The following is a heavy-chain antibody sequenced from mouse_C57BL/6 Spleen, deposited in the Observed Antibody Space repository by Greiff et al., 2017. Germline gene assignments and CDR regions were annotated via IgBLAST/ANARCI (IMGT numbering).Heavy chain of an antibody. D-gene: IGHD2-3*01. CDR1: GYTFTDYY. CDR3: ARVVGYYVDYFDY. V-gene: IGHV1-75*01. Sequence: VQLQQSGPELVKPGASVKISCKASGYTFTDYYINWVKQRPGQGLEWIGWIFPGSGSTYYNEKFKGKVTLTVDKSSSTAYMLLSSLPSEDSAVYFCARVVGYYVDYFDYWGQGTTLTVSS. J-gene: IGHJ2*01. CDR2: IFPGSGST.